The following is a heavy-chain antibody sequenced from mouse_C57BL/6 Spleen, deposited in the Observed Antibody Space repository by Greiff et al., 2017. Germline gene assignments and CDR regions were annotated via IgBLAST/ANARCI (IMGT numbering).Heavy chain of an antibody. CDR2: IYPGDGDT. V-gene: IGHV1-82*01. CDR1: GYAFSSSW. Sequence: QVQLQQSGPELVKPGASVKISCKASGYAFSSSWMNWVKQRPGKGLEWIGRIYPGDGDTNYNGKFKGKATLTADKSSSTAYMQLSSLSSEDSAVYFCTKFIYALDYWGQGTSVTVSS. J-gene: IGHJ4*01. D-gene: IGHD1-1*01. CDR3: TKFIYALDY.